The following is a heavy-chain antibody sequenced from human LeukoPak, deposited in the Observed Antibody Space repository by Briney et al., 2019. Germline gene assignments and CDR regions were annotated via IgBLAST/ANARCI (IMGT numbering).Heavy chain of an antibody. J-gene: IGHJ6*02. CDR1: GYTFTSYD. D-gene: IGHD2-15*01. CDR3: ARKKVGYYYYGMDV. Sequence: ASVKVSCTASGYTFTSYDINWVRQATGQGLEWMGWMNPNSGNTGYAQKFQGRVTMTRNTSISTAYMELSSLRSEDTAVYYCARKKVGYYYYGMDVWGQGTTVTVSS. V-gene: IGHV1-8*01. CDR2: MNPNSGNT.